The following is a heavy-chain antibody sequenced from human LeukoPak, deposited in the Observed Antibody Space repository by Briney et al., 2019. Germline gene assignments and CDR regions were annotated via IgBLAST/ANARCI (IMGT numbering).Heavy chain of an antibody. CDR3: ARAPTVTKLSRWFDP. D-gene: IGHD4-17*01. V-gene: IGHV4-34*01. Sequence: SETLSLTCAVYGGSFSGYYWSWIRQPPGKGLEWIGEINHSGSTNYNPSLKSRVTISVDTSKNQFSLKLSSVTAADTAVYYCARAPTVTKLSRWFDPWGQGTLVTVSS. CDR1: GGSFSGYY. CDR2: INHSGST. J-gene: IGHJ5*02.